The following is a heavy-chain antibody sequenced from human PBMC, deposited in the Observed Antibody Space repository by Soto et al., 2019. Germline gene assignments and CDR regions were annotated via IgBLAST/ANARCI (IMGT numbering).Heavy chain of an antibody. CDR3: ARDGSPWSGGSCYTYYFDY. Sequence: QVQLVQSGAEVKKPGSSVKVSCKASGGTFSSYTISWVRQAPGQGLEWMGGIIPILGIANYAQKFQGRVTITADKSTSTAYMELSSLRSEDTAVYYCARDGSPWSGGSCYTYYFDYWGQGTLVTVSS. D-gene: IGHD2-15*01. CDR2: IIPILGIA. J-gene: IGHJ4*02. V-gene: IGHV1-69*08. CDR1: GGTFSSYT.